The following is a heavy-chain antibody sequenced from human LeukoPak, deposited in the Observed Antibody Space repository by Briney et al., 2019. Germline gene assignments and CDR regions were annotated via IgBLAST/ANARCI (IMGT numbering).Heavy chain of an antibody. CDR2: INHSGST. Sequence: SETLSLTCAVYGGSFSGYYWCWIRQPPGKGLEWIGEINHSGSTNSYPSLKSRVTISVDTSKNQSSLKLSSVTAADTAVYYCARGRRYTGYDYTLSWFDPWGQGTLVTVSS. CDR3: ARGRRYTGYDYTLSWFDP. CDR1: GGSFSGYY. V-gene: IGHV4-34*01. J-gene: IGHJ5*02. D-gene: IGHD5-12*01.